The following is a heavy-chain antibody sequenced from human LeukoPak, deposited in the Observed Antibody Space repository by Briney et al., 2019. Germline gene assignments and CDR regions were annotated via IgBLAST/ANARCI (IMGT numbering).Heavy chain of an antibody. J-gene: IGHJ4*02. CDR3: ARDLTGDAYFDY. CDR2: IYSGGST. CDR1: GFTVSSNY. Sequence: GGSLRLSCEVSGFTVSSNYMTWVRQAPGKGLEWVSIIYSGGSTYYADSVKGRFAISRDNSKNTLYLQMNSLRAEDTAVFYCARDLTGDAYFDYWGLGTLVTVSS. D-gene: IGHD7-27*01. V-gene: IGHV3-66*01.